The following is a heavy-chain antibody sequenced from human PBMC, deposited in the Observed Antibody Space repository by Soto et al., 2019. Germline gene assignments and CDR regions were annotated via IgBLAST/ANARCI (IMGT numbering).Heavy chain of an antibody. J-gene: IGHJ4*02. Sequence: GGSLRLSCAASGFTFSSYAMSWVRQAPGKGLEWVSAISGSGGSTYYADSVKGRFTISRDNSKNTLYLQMNSLRAEDTAVYYCAKPGNSSSWHTPDYWGQGTLVTVSS. CDR3: AKPGNSSSWHTPDY. V-gene: IGHV3-23*01. CDR2: ISGSGGST. D-gene: IGHD6-13*01. CDR1: GFTFSSYA.